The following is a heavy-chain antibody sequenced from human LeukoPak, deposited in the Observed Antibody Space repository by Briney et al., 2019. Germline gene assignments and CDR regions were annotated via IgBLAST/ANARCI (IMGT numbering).Heavy chain of an antibody. Sequence: SETLSLTCAVYGGSFSGYYWSWIRQPPGRGLEWIGTFSYTGSTYYNPSLESRATISVDTSKNQFSLRLSSVTATDTAVYYCARRRGDYQPYFDYWDQGILVTVSS. J-gene: IGHJ4*02. CDR3: ARRRGDYQPYFDY. CDR2: FSYTGST. D-gene: IGHD4-11*01. V-gene: IGHV4-34*01. CDR1: GGSFSGYY.